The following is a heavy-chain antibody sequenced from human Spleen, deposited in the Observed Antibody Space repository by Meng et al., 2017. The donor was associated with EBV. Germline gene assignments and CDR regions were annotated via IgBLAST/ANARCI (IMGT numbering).Heavy chain of an antibody. D-gene: IGHD1-26*01. J-gene: IGHJ4*02. CDR2: INQSGSI. V-gene: IGHV4-34*01. Sequence: QLQLQESGPGLVKPSETLSLTCTVSGGSFSSYYWSWIRQPPGKGLEWIGEINQSGSIYYNPSLMGRVTISGDTSRNQFSLKLISVTAADTAVYYCARGPYYEWGQGTLVTVSS. CDR3: ARGPYYE. CDR1: GGSFSSYY.